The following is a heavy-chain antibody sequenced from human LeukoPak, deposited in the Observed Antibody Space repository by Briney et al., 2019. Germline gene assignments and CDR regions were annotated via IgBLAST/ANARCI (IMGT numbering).Heavy chain of an antibody. CDR2: ISSSSRTI. Sequence: PGGSLRLSCAASGSTFSSYSMNWVRQAPGKGLEWLSYISSSSRTIYYADSVKGRFTISRDNANNSLYLQMNSLRAEDTAVYYCARDRYGDYDFDYWGQGTLVTASS. D-gene: IGHD4-17*01. J-gene: IGHJ4*02. CDR1: GSTFSSYS. V-gene: IGHV3-48*01. CDR3: ARDRYGDYDFDY.